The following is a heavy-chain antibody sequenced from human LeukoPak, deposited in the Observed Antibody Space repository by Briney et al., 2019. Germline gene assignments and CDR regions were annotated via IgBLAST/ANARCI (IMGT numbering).Heavy chain of an antibody. V-gene: IGHV1-18*01. Sequence: ASVKVSCKASGYTFTSYGISWVRQAPGQGLEWMGWISAYNGNTNYAQKLQGRVTMTTDTSTGTAYMELRSLRSDDTAVYYCAKDPWGVVTPSRFDIWGQGTMVTVSS. CDR3: AKDPWGVVTPSRFDI. D-gene: IGHD4-23*01. CDR2: ISAYNGNT. J-gene: IGHJ3*02. CDR1: GYTFTSYG.